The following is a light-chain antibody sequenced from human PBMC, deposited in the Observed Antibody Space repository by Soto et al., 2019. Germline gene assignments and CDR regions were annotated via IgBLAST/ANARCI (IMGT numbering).Light chain of an antibody. CDR1: SSNIGNNA. V-gene: IGLV1-44*01. CDR3: AAWDDSLNGPV. Sequence: QSVLTQPPSASGTPGQRVTISCSGTSSNIGNNAVNWYQQLPGTAPKLLIYYNNQRPSGVPDRFSGSKSGTSASLVISGLQSEDEADYYCAAWDDSLNGPVFGGGTKLTVL. CDR2: YNN. J-gene: IGLJ3*02.